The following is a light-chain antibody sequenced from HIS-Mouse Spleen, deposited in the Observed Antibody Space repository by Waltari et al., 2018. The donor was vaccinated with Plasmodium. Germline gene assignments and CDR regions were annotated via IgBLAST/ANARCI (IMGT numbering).Light chain of an antibody. J-gene: IGKJ1*01. V-gene: IGKV2-30*02. Sequence: VVMTKSPLSLPVTLGQPASISCRSSQSLVHSDGNTYLNWFQQRPGQSPRRLIYKVSNRDSGVPDRFSGSGSGTDFTLKISRVEAEDVGVYYCMQGTHWPWTFGQGTKVEIK. CDR1: QSLVHSDGNTY. CDR3: MQGTHWPWT. CDR2: KVS.